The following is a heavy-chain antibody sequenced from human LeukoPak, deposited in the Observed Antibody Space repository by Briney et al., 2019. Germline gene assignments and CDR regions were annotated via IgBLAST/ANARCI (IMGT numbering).Heavy chain of an antibody. CDR1: GGSFSGYY. V-gene: IGHV4-34*01. J-gene: IGHJ5*02. Sequence: SETLSLTCAVYGGSFSGYYWSWIRQPRGKGLEWIGEINHSGSTNYNPSLKSRVTISVDTSKNQFSLKLSSVTAADTAVYYCARRPRRAAAAYNWFDPWGQGTLVTVSS. CDR2: INHSGST. D-gene: IGHD6-13*01. CDR3: ARRPRRAAAAYNWFDP.